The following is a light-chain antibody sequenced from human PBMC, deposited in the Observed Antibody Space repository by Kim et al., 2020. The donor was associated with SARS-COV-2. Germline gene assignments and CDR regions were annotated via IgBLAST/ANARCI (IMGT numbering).Light chain of an antibody. Sequence: EIVLTQSPGTLSLSPGERATLSCRASQSVGSNYLAWYQQRPGQPPRLLIYRASSRVTGIADRFSGSGSGTDFTLTINRLEPEDFAVFYCQQYAISPITFGQGTRLEIK. CDR1: QSVGSNY. CDR2: RAS. V-gene: IGKV3-20*01. J-gene: IGKJ5*01. CDR3: QQYAISPIT.